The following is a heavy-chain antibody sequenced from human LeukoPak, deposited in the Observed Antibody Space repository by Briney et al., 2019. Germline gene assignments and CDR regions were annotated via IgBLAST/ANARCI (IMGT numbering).Heavy chain of an antibody. V-gene: IGHV3-23*01. CDR3: AKASERYCSSTSCPLVFDY. Sequence: PGGSLRLSCAASGFTFSSYAMSWVRQAPGKGLEWVSAISGSGGSTYYADSVKGRFTISRDNSKNTLYLQMNSLRAEDTAVYYCAKASERYCSSTSCPLVFDYWGQGTLVTVSS. CDR1: GFTFSSYA. D-gene: IGHD2-2*01. J-gene: IGHJ4*02. CDR2: ISGSGGST.